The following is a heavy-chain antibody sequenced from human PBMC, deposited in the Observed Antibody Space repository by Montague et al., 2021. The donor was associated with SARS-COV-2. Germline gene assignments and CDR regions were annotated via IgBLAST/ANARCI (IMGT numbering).Heavy chain of an antibody. Sequence: QSGAEVKKPGESLKISCKGSGYSFTSYWIGWVRQMPGKGLEWMGIIYPGDSDTRYSPSFQGQVTISADKSISTAYLQWSSLKASDTAMYYCASGWAYYYDSSGYGYFDYWGQGTLVTVS. D-gene: IGHD3-22*01. V-gene: IGHV5-51*03. CDR1: GYSFTSYW. CDR3: ASGWAYYYDSSGYGYFDY. J-gene: IGHJ4*02. CDR2: IYPGDSDT.